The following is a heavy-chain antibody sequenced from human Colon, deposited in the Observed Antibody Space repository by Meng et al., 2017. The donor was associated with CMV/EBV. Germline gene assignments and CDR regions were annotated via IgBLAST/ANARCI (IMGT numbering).Heavy chain of an antibody. Sequence: TVSCKASGYTFTNFDISWVRQAAGQGLEWMGWMNSNSGTPAYVQKFQGRITMTRNTSISTVYMELNSLRSDDTAVYYCARGWVAYDYWGQGTLVTVSS. D-gene: IGHD3-16*01. CDR2: MNSNSGTP. CDR1: GYTFTNFD. CDR3: ARGWVAYDY. J-gene: IGHJ4*02. V-gene: IGHV1-8*01.